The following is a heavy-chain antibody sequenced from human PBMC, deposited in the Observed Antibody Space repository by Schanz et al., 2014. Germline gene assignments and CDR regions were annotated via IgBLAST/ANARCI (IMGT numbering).Heavy chain of an antibody. D-gene: IGHD5-18*01. J-gene: IGHJ4*02. CDR2: IYKSGSA. Sequence: EVQLVESGGGLVQPGGSLRLSCAASGFTFSTYWMHWVRQAPGKGLEWVSLIYKSGSAFYADSVKGRLTISRDNSKNTLYLQMNSLRADDTAVYYCARGTDTAMEHRPFDYWGQGTLVTVSS. CDR1: GFTFSTYW. V-gene: IGHV3-74*01. CDR3: ARGTDTAMEHRPFDY.